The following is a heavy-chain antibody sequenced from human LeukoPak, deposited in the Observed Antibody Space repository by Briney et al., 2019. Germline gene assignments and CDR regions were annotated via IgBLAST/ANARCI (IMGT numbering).Heavy chain of an antibody. D-gene: IGHD6-6*01. CDR2: IYYSGST. CDR3: AALAARRGGSFDY. V-gene: IGHV4-59*01. Sequence: SETLSLTCTVSGGSISSYYWSWIRQPPGKGLEWIGYIYYSGSTNYNPSLKSRVTISVDTSKNQFSLKLSSVTAADTAVYYCAALAARRGGSFDYWGQGTLVTVSS. J-gene: IGHJ4*02. CDR1: GGSISSYY.